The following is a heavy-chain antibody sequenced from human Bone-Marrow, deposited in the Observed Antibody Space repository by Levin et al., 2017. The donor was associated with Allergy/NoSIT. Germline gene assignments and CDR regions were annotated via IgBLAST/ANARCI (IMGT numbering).Heavy chain of an antibody. D-gene: IGHD6-13*01. J-gene: IGHJ4*02. Sequence: GESLKISCEASGFTFSSYWMRWVRQAPGTGLEWVANIKQDGSEKNYVDSVKGRFTISRDNAKNSLYLQMNSLRAEDTAVYYCAREGLAAAGDYWGQGTLVTVSS. CDR2: IKQDGSEK. CDR3: AREGLAAAGDY. V-gene: IGHV3-7*04. CDR1: GFTFSSYW.